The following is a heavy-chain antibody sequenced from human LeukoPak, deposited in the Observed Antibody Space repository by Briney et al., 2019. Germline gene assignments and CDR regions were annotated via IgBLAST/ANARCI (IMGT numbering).Heavy chain of an antibody. CDR3: AKELVSRSSLSFDY. CDR2: ISYDGSNK. CDR1: GFTFSSYA. Sequence: GGSLRLSCAASGFTFSSYAMHWVRQAPGKGLEWVAVISYDGSNKYYADSVKGRFTISRDNSKNTLYLQMNSLRAEDTAVYYCAKELVSRSSLSFDYWGQGTRVTVSS. J-gene: IGHJ4*02. D-gene: IGHD2-2*01. V-gene: IGHV3-30-3*01.